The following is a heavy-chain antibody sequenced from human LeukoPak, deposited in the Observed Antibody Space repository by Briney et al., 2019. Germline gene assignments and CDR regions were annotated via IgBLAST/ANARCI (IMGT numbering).Heavy chain of an antibody. Sequence: GGSLRLSCAASGFTFSSYSMNWVRQAPGKGLEWVAFIRYDGSNKYYADSVKGRFTISRDNSKNTLYLQMNSLRAEDTAVYYCAKDRVVGATDWFDPWGQGTLVTVSS. V-gene: IGHV3-30*02. CDR1: GFTFSSYS. CDR2: IRYDGSNK. CDR3: AKDRVVGATDWFDP. D-gene: IGHD1-26*01. J-gene: IGHJ5*02.